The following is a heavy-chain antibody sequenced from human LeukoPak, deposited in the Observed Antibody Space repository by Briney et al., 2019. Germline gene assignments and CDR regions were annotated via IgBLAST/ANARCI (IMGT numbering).Heavy chain of an antibody. CDR2: IYYSGST. J-gene: IGHJ6*03. Sequence: SETLSLTCTVSGGSISSYYWSWIRQPPGKGLEWIGYIYYSGSTNYNPSLKSRVTISVDTSKNQFSLKLSSVTAADTAVYYCARDSSSRTNYYYYYMDVWGKGTTVTVSS. V-gene: IGHV4-59*01. D-gene: IGHD6-13*01. CDR3: ARDSSSRTNYYYYYMDV. CDR1: GGSISSYY.